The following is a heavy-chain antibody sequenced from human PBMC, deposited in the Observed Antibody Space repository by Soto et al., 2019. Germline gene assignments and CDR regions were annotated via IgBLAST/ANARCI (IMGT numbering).Heavy chain of an antibody. CDR2: ISGSGGST. CDR1: GFTFSSYA. D-gene: IGHD3-3*01. CDR3: ARGRGLDDFWSGYYCDAFDI. V-gene: IGHV3-23*01. Sequence: GGSLRLSCAASGFTFSSYAMSWVRQAPGKGLEWVSAISGSGGSTYYADSVKGRFTISRDNSKNTLYLQMNSLRSEDTAVYYCARGRGLDDFWSGYYCDAFDIWGQGTMVTVSS. J-gene: IGHJ3*02.